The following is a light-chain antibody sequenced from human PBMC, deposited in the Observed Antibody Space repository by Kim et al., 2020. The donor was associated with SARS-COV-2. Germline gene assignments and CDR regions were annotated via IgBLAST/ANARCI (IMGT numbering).Light chain of an antibody. CDR2: GAS. V-gene: IGKV3-20*01. Sequence: PPGEGAAPSCRARQSGSSSYLAWYQQKPGQAPRLLIYGASTRATGIPDRFSGSGSGTDCTLTISRLEPEDVAVYYCQQYGRSPLTFGQGTKVDIK. CDR1: QSGSSSY. J-gene: IGKJ1*01. CDR3: QQYGRSPLT.